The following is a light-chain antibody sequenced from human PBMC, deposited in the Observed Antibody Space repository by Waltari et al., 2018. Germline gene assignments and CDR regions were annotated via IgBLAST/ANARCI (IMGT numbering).Light chain of an antibody. Sequence: QSALTQPASVSGSPGPWITISCTGTSTYIAGHDFVTWYHQPPGQAPKLLIYDVTKSAAWVSSGCSGANAGSTAALTISGRDAEDEADDYCCSFSPTSRLAMFAGGTKLTV. CDR1: STYIAGHDF. V-gene: IGLV2-14*03. J-gene: IGLJ3*02. CDR2: DVT. CDR3: CSFSPTSRLAM.